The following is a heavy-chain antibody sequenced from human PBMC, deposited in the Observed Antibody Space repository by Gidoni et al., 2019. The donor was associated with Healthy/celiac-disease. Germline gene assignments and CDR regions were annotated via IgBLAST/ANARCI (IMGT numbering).Heavy chain of an antibody. CDR2: NYTSGST. Sequence: QVQLQESGPGLVKPSQTLSLTSTGSGCSISSGSYYWSWIRQPAGKGLEWIGRNYTSGSTNYNPSLKSRVTISVDTSKNQFSLKLSSVTAADTAVYYCARDQLLWFGELLSAFDIWGQGTMVTVSS. J-gene: IGHJ3*02. D-gene: IGHD3-10*01. V-gene: IGHV4-61*02. CDR1: GCSISSGSYY. CDR3: ARDQLLWFGELLSAFDI.